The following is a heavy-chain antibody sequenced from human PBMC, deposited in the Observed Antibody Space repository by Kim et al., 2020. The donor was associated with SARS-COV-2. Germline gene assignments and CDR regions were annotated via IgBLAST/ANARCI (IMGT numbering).Heavy chain of an antibody. J-gene: IGHJ6*02. CDR3: AREMLGYYDIVTGPRIRGGMDV. V-gene: IGHV1-18*01. CDR2: ISAYNGNP. D-gene: IGHD3-9*01. Sequence: LEGMGLISAYNGNPSYAPKLQGRVTMTTDTSTSTAYMGLRSLRSDDTAVYYCAREMLGYYDIVTGPRIRGGMDVWGQGTTVTVSS.